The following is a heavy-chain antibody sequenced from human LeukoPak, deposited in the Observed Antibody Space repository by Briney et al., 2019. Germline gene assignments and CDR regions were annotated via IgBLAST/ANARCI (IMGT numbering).Heavy chain of an antibody. CDR3: ARVVYYDSSGYIRPDDAFDI. Sequence: ASVKVSCKASGYTFTGYYMHWVRQAPGQGLEWMGWINPNSGGTNYAQKFQGRVTMTRDTSISTAYMELSRLRSDDTAVYYCARVVYYDSSGYIRPDDAFDIWGQGTMVTVSS. V-gene: IGHV1-2*02. D-gene: IGHD3-22*01. J-gene: IGHJ3*02. CDR2: INPNSGGT. CDR1: GYTFTGYY.